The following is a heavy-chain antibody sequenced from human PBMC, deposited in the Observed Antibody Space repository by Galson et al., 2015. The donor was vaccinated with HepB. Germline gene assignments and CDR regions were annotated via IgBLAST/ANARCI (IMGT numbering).Heavy chain of an antibody. CDR1: GFSLSSSGES. Sequence: PALVKPTQTLTLTCTLSGFSLSSSGESVSWIRQPPGKALEWLARIDWDDDKYYSISLKTRLTISKDTSKNQVVLTMTNMDPVDTATYYCARNYYDASYWYFDLWGRGTLVSVSS. CDR2: IDWDDDK. CDR3: ARNYYDASYWYFDL. V-gene: IGHV2-70*11. D-gene: IGHD3-22*01. J-gene: IGHJ2*01.